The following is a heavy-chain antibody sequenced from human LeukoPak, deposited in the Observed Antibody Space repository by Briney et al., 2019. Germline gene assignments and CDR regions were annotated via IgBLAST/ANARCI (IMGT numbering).Heavy chain of an antibody. CDR3: ARGYGSGSYGYFDY. CDR2: IYYSGST. CDR1: GGSISSYY. D-gene: IGHD3-10*01. J-gene: IGHJ4*02. V-gene: IGHV4-59*01. Sequence: SETLSLTCTVSGGSISSYYWSWIRQPPGKGLEWIGYIYYSGSTNYNPSLKSRVTISVDTSKDQFSLKLSSVTAADTAVYYCARGYGSGSYGYFDYWGQGTLVTVSS.